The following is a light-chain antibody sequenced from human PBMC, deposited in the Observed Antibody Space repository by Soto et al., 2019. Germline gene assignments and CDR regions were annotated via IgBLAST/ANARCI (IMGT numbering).Light chain of an antibody. Sequence: QSVLTQPPSVSGAPGQRVTISCTGSSSNIGTGYDVHWYQQLPGTAPKLLIYGNTNRPSGVPDRFSGSKSGTSASLAITGLQAEDEADYYCLSYDSSLSGQWVIGGGTKLTVL. CDR2: GNT. J-gene: IGLJ3*02. CDR3: LSYDSSLSGQWV. V-gene: IGLV1-40*01. CDR1: SSNIGTGYD.